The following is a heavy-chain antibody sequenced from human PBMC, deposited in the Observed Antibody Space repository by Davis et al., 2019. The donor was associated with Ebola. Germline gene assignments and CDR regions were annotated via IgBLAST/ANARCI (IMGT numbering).Heavy chain of an antibody. Sequence: AASVKVSCKASGYTFTNYGITWVRQAPGQGLEWMGIINPSGGSTSYAQKFQGRVTMTRDTSTSTVYMELSSLRSEDTAVYYCARSEYSGYYFDYWGQGTLVTVSS. J-gene: IGHJ4*02. CDR2: INPSGGST. CDR3: ARSEYSGYYFDY. CDR1: GYTFTNYG. V-gene: IGHV1-46*01. D-gene: IGHD5-12*01.